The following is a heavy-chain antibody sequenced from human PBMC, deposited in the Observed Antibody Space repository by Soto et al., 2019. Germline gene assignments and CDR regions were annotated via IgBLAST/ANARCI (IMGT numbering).Heavy chain of an antibody. Sequence: QVQVVQSGAEEKKPGASVKVSCKASGYTYISYSMHWVRQAPGQRLEWMGWINVGNGNTKYSQNFQGRVTINQETSASTAYMELSSLTSEDTAVYYCARDKWGSGSSWLDPWGQGTLVTVSS. J-gene: IGHJ5*02. V-gene: IGHV1-3*05. CDR3: ARDKWGSGSSWLDP. D-gene: IGHD6-19*01. CDR1: GYTYISYS. CDR2: INVGNGNT.